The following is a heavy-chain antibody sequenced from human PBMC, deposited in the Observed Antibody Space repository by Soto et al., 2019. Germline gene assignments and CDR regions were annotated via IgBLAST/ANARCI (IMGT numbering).Heavy chain of an antibody. V-gene: IGHV4-59*01. CDR3: ARAWNDVFPYFDY. Sequence: TLSLTCTVSGGSISSYYWSWIRQPPGKGLEWIGYIYYSGSTNYNPSLKSRVTISVDTSKNQFSLKLSSVTAADTAVYYCARAWNDVFPYFDYWGQGTLVTVS. J-gene: IGHJ4*02. D-gene: IGHD1-1*01. CDR2: IYYSGST. CDR1: GGSISSYY.